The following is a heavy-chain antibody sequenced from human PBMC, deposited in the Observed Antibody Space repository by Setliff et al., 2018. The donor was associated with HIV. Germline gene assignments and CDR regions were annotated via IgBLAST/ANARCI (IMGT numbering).Heavy chain of an antibody. CDR3: AGDRADDQYNGLDV. Sequence: ASVKVSCKASGYNFSSNGISWVRQAPGQGLEWMGWISSYNGYTKYAQKVQDRVTMTKDTSTSTAYMEFNSLTSDDTAVYYCAGDRADDQYNGLDVWGQGTMVTVSS. V-gene: IGHV1-18*01. CDR2: ISSYNGYT. CDR1: GYNFSSNG. D-gene: IGHD3-10*01. J-gene: IGHJ3*01.